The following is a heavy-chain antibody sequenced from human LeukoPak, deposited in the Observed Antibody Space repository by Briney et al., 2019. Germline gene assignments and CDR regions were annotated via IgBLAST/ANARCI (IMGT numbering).Heavy chain of an antibody. Sequence: GGSLRLSCAASGFTFSSYWMSWVRQAPGKGLEWVANIKQDGSEKYYVDSVKGRFTISRDNAKNSLYLQMNSLRAEDTAVYYCARGGLGAALLYYFDYWGQGTLVTVSS. D-gene: IGHD6-6*01. V-gene: IGHV3-7*05. CDR3: ARGGLGAALLYYFDY. J-gene: IGHJ4*02. CDR2: IKQDGSEK. CDR1: GFTFSSYW.